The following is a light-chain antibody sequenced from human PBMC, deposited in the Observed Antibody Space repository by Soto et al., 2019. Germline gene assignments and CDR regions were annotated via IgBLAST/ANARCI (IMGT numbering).Light chain of an antibody. CDR1: QSVNSNY. CDR2: GAS. J-gene: IGKJ1*01. Sequence: EIVLTQSPGTLSLSPGDRATLSCRASQSVNSNYLAWYQRKPGQAPRLLIYGASNRATDIPYRFSASGSGTDFTLTITRLEAEDLAVYYWQQYDSTPRTFGQGTKVEVK. V-gene: IGKV3-20*01. CDR3: QQYDSTPRT.